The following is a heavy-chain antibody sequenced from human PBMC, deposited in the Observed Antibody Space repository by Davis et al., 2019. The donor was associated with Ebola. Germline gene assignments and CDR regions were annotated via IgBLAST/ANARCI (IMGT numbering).Heavy chain of an antibody. J-gene: IGHJ6*04. D-gene: IGHD5-12*01. CDR1: GYTFTSYG. V-gene: IGHV1-18*04. Sequence: AASVKVSCKASGYTFTSYGITWVRQAPGQGLEWMGWINPHNGNTNYAQNVQGRVTMTTDTSTSTAYMEVGILRSDDTAVYYCAREMGGGYDYFYYYGMDVWGKGTTVTVSS. CDR3: AREMGGGYDYFYYYGMDV. CDR2: INPHNGNT.